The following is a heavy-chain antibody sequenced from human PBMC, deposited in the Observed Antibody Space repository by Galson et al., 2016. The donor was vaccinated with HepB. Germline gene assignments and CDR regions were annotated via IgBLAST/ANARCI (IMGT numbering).Heavy chain of an antibody. D-gene: IGHD3-22*01. Sequence: SLRLSCAASGFTFSRYLMSWVRQAPGKGLEWVANIKQDVSEKYYVDSVKGRFTISRDNAKNSLFLQMTSLRAEDTAVYYCARENYYDSSGYYYAYYYYYMDVWGKGTTVTVSS. J-gene: IGHJ6*03. CDR2: IKQDVSEK. CDR1: GFTFSRYL. V-gene: IGHV3-7*03. CDR3: ARENYYDSSGYYYAYYYYYMDV.